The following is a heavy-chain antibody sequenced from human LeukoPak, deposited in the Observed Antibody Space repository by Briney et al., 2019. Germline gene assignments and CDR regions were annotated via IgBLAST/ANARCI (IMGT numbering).Heavy chain of an antibody. D-gene: IGHD5-18*01. CDR1: GGSIRSYY. J-gene: IGHJ4*02. V-gene: IGHV4-59*12. CDR3: ARETAMVTSFDY. CDR2: IYHSGST. Sequence: SETLSLTCTVSGGSIRSYYWSWIRQPPGKGMERIGYIYHSGSTYYNPSLKSRVTISVDRSKNQFSLKLSSVTAADTAVYYCARETAMVTSFDYWGQGTLVTVSS.